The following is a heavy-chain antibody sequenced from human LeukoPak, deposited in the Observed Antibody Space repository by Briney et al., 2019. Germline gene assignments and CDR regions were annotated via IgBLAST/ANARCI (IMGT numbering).Heavy chain of an antibody. J-gene: IGHJ5*02. CDR3: AKAFGYCSSTSCYFGRFDP. CDR1: GFTFSSYA. V-gene: IGHV3-23*01. CDR2: ISGSGGST. D-gene: IGHD2-2*03. Sequence: GGSLRLSCAAYGFTFSSYAMRWVRQAPGKRLECVSAISGSGGSTYYADSVKGRFTISRDNSKNSLYLQMNSLRAEDTAVYYCAKAFGYCSSTSCYFGRFDPWGQGTLVTVSS.